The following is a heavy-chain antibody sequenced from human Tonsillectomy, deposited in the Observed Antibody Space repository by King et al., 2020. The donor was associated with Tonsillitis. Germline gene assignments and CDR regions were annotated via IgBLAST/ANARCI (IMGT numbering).Heavy chain of an antibody. CDR1: GYSFATYW. Sequence: QLVQSGAEVKKPGESLKISCQASGYSFATYWIAWVRQMPGKGLEWMGIIYIGDSDTRYSPSFQGQVTISADKSIRTAYLQWSSLKASDTAIYYCAANSGYYYYMDVWGKGTTVTVS. V-gene: IGHV5-51*01. J-gene: IGHJ6*03. CDR2: IYIGDSDT. D-gene: IGHD6-19*01. CDR3: AANSGYYYYMDV.